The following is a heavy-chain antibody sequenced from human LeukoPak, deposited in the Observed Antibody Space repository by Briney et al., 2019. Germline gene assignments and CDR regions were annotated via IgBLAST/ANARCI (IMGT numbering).Heavy chain of an antibody. V-gene: IGHV3-48*02. Sequence: GSLRLSCAASGFTFSSYGMHWVRPAPGKGLEWVAYISDSSSLTDYADSVRGRFTISRDNAKNSLSLQLNSLRDEDTAVYFCAKVIRGGYGMDVWGQGTTVTVSS. CDR3: AKVIRGGYGMDV. D-gene: IGHD3-10*01. CDR2: ISDSSSLT. CDR1: GFTFSSYG. J-gene: IGHJ6*02.